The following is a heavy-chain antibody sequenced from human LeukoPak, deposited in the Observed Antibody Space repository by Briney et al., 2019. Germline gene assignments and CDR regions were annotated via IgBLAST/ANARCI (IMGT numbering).Heavy chain of an antibody. J-gene: IGHJ4*02. CDR1: GFTFSIYA. CDR2: LSGTDDST. D-gene: IGHD2-2*01. V-gene: IGHV3-23*01. CDR3: ANHLACGSTSCPPFDD. Sequence: GGSLRLSCAASGFTFSIYAMSWVRQAPGKGLEWVSSLSGTDDSTYYADSVKGRFTISRDNSKNTLYLQMNSLRAEDTAVYYCANHLACGSTSCPPFDDWGQGTLVTVSS.